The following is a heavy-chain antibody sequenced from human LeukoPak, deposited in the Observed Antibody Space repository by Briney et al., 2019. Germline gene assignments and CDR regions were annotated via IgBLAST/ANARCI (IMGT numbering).Heavy chain of an antibody. CDR1: GGSISSSSYY. D-gene: IGHD3-3*01. V-gene: IGHV4-39*02. Sequence: SETLSLTCTVSGGSISSSSYYWGWIRQPPGKGLEWIGSIYYTGSTYYNPSLKSRVTISVDTSKNQFSLKLSSVTAADTAVYYCARELRFFNRFDPWGQGTLVTVSS. CDR3: ARELRFFNRFDP. CDR2: IYYTGST. J-gene: IGHJ5*02.